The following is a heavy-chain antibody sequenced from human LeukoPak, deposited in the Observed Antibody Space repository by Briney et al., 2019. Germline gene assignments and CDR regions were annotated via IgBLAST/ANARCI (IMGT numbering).Heavy chain of an antibody. D-gene: IGHD3-10*01. V-gene: IGHV4-59*01. J-gene: IGHJ5*02. Sequence: PSETLSLTCTVSGGSFTSYYWSWIRQPPGKGLEWIGYIYFTGSTNYNPSLKSRVTITLDTSKNQFSLNLMSVTAADTAVYYCARAVYCSGNIWLDPWGQGTLVTVSS. CDR3: ARAVYCSGNIWLDP. CDR2: IYFTGST. CDR1: GGSFTSYY.